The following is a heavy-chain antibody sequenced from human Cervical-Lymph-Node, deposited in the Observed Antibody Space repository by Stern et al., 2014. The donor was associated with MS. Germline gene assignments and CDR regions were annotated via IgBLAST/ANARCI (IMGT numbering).Heavy chain of an antibody. CDR1: GYTFTSYA. V-gene: IGHV1-3*01. J-gene: IGHJ6*02. CDR3: ARGPLRYFDWLPMYGMDV. Sequence: QVQLVQSGAEVKKPGASVKVSSKASGYTFTSYAMHWVRQAPGQRLEWMGWINAGNGNTKYSQKFQGRVTITRDTSASTAYMELISLRSEDTAVYYCARGPLRYFDWLPMYGMDVWGQGTTVTVSS. CDR2: INAGNGNT. D-gene: IGHD3-9*01.